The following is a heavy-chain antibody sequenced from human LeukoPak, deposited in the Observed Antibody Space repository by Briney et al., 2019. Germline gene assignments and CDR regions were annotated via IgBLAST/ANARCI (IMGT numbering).Heavy chain of an antibody. Sequence: SETLSLTCTVPDGSISSSSYYWGWIRQPPGKGLEWIGSIYYSGSTYYNPSLKSRVTISVDTSKNQFSLKLSSVTAADTAVYYCARRTTDDAFDIWGQGTMVTVSS. CDR2: IYYSGST. CDR3: ARRTTDDAFDI. CDR1: DGSISSSSYY. J-gene: IGHJ3*02. V-gene: IGHV4-39*01. D-gene: IGHD1-1*01.